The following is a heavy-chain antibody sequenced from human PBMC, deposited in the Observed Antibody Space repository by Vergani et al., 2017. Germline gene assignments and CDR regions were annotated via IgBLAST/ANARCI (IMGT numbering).Heavy chain of an antibody. Sequence: EVQLVESGGGLVQPGGSLRLSCAASGFTFSSYRMHWVRQAPGKGLEWVSSISSSSSYIYYADSVKGRFTISRDNSKNTLYLQMNSLRAEDTAVYYCANFGSSYHSPLGYWGQGTLVTVSS. CDR1: GFTFSSYR. D-gene: IGHD2-15*01. CDR2: ISSSSSYI. CDR3: ANFGSSYHSPLGY. J-gene: IGHJ4*02. V-gene: IGHV3-21*04.